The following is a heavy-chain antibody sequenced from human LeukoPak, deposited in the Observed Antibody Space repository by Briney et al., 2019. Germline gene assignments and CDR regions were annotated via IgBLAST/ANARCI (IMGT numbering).Heavy chain of an antibody. D-gene: IGHD5-24*01. CDR2: INPSGGST. V-gene: IGHV1-46*01. Sequence: ASVKVSCKASGYTFTSYYMHWVRQAPGQGLECMGIINPSGGSTSYAQKFQGRATMTRDTSTSTVCMELSSLRSEDTAVYYCARVAISSRRDGYFDYWGQGTLVTVSS. CDR3: ARVAISSRRDGYFDY. J-gene: IGHJ4*02. CDR1: GYTFTSYY.